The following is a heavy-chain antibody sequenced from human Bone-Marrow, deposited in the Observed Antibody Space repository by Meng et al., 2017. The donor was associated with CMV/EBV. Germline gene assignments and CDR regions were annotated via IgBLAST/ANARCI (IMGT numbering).Heavy chain of an antibody. CDR2: ISTSGKTI. Sequence: GESLKISCAASGFTFNTYEMNWVRQAPGKGLEWVSHISTSGKTIYYADSVKGRFTISRDNAKNSLYLQLNSLRAEDTAVYYCARAWGRFFDWSYTGYGMDVWGQGTTVTVSS. CDR3: ARAWGRFFDWSYTGYGMDV. V-gene: IGHV3-48*03. CDR1: GFTFNTYE. J-gene: IGHJ6*02. D-gene: IGHD3-9*01.